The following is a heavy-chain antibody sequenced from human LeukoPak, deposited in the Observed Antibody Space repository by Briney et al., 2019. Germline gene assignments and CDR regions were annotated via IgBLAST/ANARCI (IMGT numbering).Heavy chain of an antibody. D-gene: IGHD5-18*01. CDR1: GTSISNYY. CDR2: IYNSGST. CDR3: ARGYRAPQTFYSYHYFDY. J-gene: IGHJ4*02. V-gene: IGHV4-59*01. Sequence: SETLSLTCTVSGTSISNYYWSWIRQPPGKGLEWIGYIYNSGSTNYNPSLKSRVTMSVDTSKNQFSLKLTSVTPADTAVYYCARGYRAPQTFYSYHYFDYWAQGALVTVSS.